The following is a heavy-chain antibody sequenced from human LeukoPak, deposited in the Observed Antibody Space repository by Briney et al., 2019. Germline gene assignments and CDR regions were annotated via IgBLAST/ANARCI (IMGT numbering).Heavy chain of an antibody. Sequence: GRSLTLSCAASGFTFSSYAMHWVRQAPGKGLEWVAVISYDGSNRYYADSVKGRFTLSRDNSKNTLYLQMNSLRAEDTAVYYCARARGHYDILTVEYWGQGTLVSVSS. CDR1: GFTFSSYA. V-gene: IGHV3-30*04. CDR3: ARARGHYDILTVEY. CDR2: ISYDGSNR. J-gene: IGHJ4*02. D-gene: IGHD3-9*01.